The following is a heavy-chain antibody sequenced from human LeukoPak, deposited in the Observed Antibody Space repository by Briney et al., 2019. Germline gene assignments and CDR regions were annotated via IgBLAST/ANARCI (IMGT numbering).Heavy chain of an antibody. CDR1: GFTFDDYA. V-gene: IGHV3-9*03. D-gene: IGHD5-18*01. Sequence: GGSLRLSCAASGFTFDDYAMHWVRQAPGKGLEWVSGISWNSGSIGYADSVKGRFTISRDNAKNSLYLQMNSLRAEDMALYYCAKDHGYSYGRGFDNWGQGTLVTVSS. CDR3: AKDHGYSYGRGFDN. J-gene: IGHJ4*02. CDR2: ISWNSGSI.